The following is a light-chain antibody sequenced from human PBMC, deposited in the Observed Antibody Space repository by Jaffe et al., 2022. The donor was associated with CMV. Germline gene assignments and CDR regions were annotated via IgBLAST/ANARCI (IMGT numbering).Light chain of an antibody. V-gene: IGLV3-19*01. J-gene: IGLJ3*02. CDR1: SLRSYY. CDR2: GKN. Sequence: SSELTQDPAVSVALGQTVRITCQGDSLRSYYASWYQQKPGQAPVLVIYGKNNRPSGIPDRFSGSSSGNTASLTITGAQAEDEADYYCNSRDSSGNHPGGFGGGTKLTVL. CDR3: NSRDSSGNHPGG.